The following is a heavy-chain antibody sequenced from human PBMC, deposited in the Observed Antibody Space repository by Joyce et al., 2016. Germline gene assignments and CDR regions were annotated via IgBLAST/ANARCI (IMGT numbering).Heavy chain of an antibody. J-gene: IGHJ6*03. CDR1: GCTFSSYA. V-gene: IGHV1-69*01. CDR3: ARGPYDFWSGYYRGAPYYYYMDV. Sequence: QVQLVQSGAEVKTPGSSVKVSCKASGCTFSSYAISWVRQAPGQGRGWMGGIYPIFGTANNAKKCQGRVTSTADESTGTAYMELSSLRSEDTAVYYCARGPYDFWSGYYRGAPYYYYMDVWGKGTTVTVSS. CDR2: IYPIFGTA. D-gene: IGHD3-3*01.